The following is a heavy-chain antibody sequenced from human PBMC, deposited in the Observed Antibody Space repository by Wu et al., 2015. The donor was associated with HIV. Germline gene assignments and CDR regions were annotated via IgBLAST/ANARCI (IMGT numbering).Heavy chain of an antibody. CDR1: GNTLTGHY. J-gene: IGHJ4*02. Sequence: QVQLVQSGAEVKRPGASVKVSCEASGNTLTGHYIHWVRQAPGQGPEWMGWINPNSGGTSYAQKFHDRVTMTRDVSMYTVYMELSSLKSDDSAVYYCARDFCSGGFCHYFFDYWGQGALVIVSS. D-gene: IGHD2-15*01. V-gene: IGHV1-2*02. CDR2: INPNSGGT. CDR3: ARDFCSGGFCHYFFDY.